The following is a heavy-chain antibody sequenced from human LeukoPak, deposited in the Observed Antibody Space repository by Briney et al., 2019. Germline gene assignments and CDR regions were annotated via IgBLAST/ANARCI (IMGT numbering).Heavy chain of an antibody. CDR2: ISTRSRYI. CDR3: AREGYCSGGSCYIPDY. D-gene: IGHD2-15*01. CDR1: GFSLSSYS. Sequence: GGSLRLSCAASGFSLSSYSMNWVRQAPGKGLEWVSSISTRSRYIYYADSVKGRFTISRDNARNSLYLQMNSLRVEDTAVYYCAREGYCSGGSCYIPDYWGQGTLVTVSS. V-gene: IGHV3-21*06. J-gene: IGHJ4*02.